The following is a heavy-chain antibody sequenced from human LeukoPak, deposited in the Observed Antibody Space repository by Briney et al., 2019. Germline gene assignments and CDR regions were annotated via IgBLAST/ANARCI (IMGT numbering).Heavy chain of an antibody. CDR3: VRQRGASGTINHFDP. D-gene: IGHD3-10*01. Sequence: GGALKISCKASGYSVTTYWIGWVRQMPGTGLEWVGAISPDDSDTRYSPSFQGQVVISADRSIRTAYLQWNTLKTSDTAMYYCVRQRGASGTINHFDPWGQGTLVTVSS. V-gene: IGHV5-51*01. CDR2: ISPDDSDT. CDR1: GYSVTTYW. J-gene: IGHJ5*02.